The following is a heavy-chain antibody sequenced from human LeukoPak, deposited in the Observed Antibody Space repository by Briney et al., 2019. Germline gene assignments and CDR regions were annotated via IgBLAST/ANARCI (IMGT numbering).Heavy chain of an antibody. D-gene: IGHD3-3*01. CDR3: ARRHDFWSGYPDW. V-gene: IGHV5-51*01. Sequence: GESLKISCKGSGYIFTNYWIGWVRQMPGRGLGWMGIIYPGDSDTRYNPSFQGQVTISADKSIRTAYLQWSSLKASDTAMYYCARRHDFWSGYPDWWGQGTLVTVSS. CDR1: GYIFTNYW. CDR2: IYPGDSDT. J-gene: IGHJ4*02.